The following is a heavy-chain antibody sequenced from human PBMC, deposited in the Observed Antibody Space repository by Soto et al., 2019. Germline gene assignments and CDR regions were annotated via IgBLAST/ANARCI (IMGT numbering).Heavy chain of an antibody. J-gene: IGHJ6*02. CDR3: ARGGGSGWSNYYYYGMDV. V-gene: IGHV1-69*06. Sequence: SVKVSCKASGGTFSSYAISWVRQAPGQGLEWMGGIIPIFGTANYAQKFQGRVTITADKSTSTAYMELSSVRSEDTAVYYCARGGGSGWSNYYYYGMDVWGQGTTVTVSS. D-gene: IGHD6-19*01. CDR1: GGTFSSYA. CDR2: IIPIFGTA.